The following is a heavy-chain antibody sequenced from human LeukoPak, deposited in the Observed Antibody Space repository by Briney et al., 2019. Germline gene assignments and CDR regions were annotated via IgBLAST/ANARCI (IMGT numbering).Heavy chain of an antibody. CDR2: ISSSSSTI. CDR3: AKAQVKYQLLWGFDY. J-gene: IGHJ4*02. V-gene: IGHV3-48*04. CDR1: GFTFSSYS. Sequence: GGSLRLSCAASGFTFSSYSMNWVRQAPGKGLEWVSYISSSSSTIYYADSVKGRFTISRDNAKNSLYLQMNSLRAEDTAIYYCAKAQVKYQLLWGFDYWGQGTLVTVSS. D-gene: IGHD2-2*01.